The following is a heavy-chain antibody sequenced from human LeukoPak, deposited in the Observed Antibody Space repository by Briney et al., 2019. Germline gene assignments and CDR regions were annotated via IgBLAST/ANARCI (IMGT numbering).Heavy chain of an antibody. V-gene: IGHV3-30*18. CDR1: GFTFSSYG. Sequence: PGRSLRLSCAASGFTFSSYGMHWVRQAPGKGLEWVAVISYDGSNKYYADSVKGRFTISRDNSKNTLYLQMNSLRAEDTAVYYCAKDGIVGATNYYYGMDVWGQGTTVTVSS. CDR2: ISYDGSNK. CDR3: AKDGIVGATNYYYGMDV. D-gene: IGHD1-26*01. J-gene: IGHJ6*02.